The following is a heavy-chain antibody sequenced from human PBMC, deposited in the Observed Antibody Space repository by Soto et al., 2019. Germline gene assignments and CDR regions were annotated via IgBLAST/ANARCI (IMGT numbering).Heavy chain of an antibody. V-gene: IGHV4-31*02. J-gene: IGHJ4*02. Sequence: QVQLQESGPGLVKPSQTLSLTCSVSGASTVSHYHWTWIRQPPGKGLEWMGYIYTSGTTFSNPSLTSRLSISMDTSGNHLSLEPRSVTAADTAVSYCALALGPTTRLDYWGQGTLVTVSS. D-gene: IGHD1-26*01. CDR2: IYTSGTT. CDR3: ALALGPTTRLDY. CDR1: GASTVSHYH.